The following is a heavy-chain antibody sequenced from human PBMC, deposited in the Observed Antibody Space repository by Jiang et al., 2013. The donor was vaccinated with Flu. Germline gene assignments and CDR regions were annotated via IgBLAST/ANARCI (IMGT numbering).Heavy chain of an antibody. CDR2: INHSGST. CDR1: GGSFSGYY. Sequence: LLKPSETLSLTCAVYGGSFSGYYWSWIRQPPGKGLEWIGEINHSGSTNYNPSLKSRVTISVDTSKNQFSLKLSSVTAADTAVYYCARVNTFSVAGFDYWGQGTLVTVSS. V-gene: IGHV4-34*01. D-gene: IGHD6-19*01. J-gene: IGHJ4*02. CDR3: ARVNTFSVAGFDY.